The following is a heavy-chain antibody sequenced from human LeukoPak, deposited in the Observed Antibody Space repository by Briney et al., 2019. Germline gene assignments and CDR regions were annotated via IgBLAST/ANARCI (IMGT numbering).Heavy chain of an antibody. CDR3: ARLFGGVTTYDY. D-gene: IGHD1-1*01. J-gene: IGHJ4*02. CDR1: RFTFSDYY. Sequence: GGSLRLSCAASRFTFSDYYLSWFRQAPRKGLEWVSYISDTGSAISYADSVKGRFTISRDNGRNSLYLQMNSLRAEDTAVYYCARLFGGVTTYDYWGQGALVTVSS. V-gene: IGHV3-11*04. CDR2: ISDTGSAI.